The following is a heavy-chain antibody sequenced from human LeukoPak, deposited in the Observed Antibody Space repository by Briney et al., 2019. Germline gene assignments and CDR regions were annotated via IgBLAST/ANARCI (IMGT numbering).Heavy chain of an antibody. CDR2: IYYSGST. D-gene: IGHD3-22*01. V-gene: IGHV4-31*03. CDR3: ATSSLGTYYYDSSGYLVAFDM. CDR1: GGSISSGGYY. J-gene: IGHJ3*02. Sequence: SETLSLTCTVSGGSISSGGYYWSWIRQHPGKGLEWIGYIYYSGSTYYNPSLKSRVTISVDTSKNQFSPKLSSVTAADTAVYYCATSSLGTYYYDSSGYLVAFDMGGQGTMVTVSS.